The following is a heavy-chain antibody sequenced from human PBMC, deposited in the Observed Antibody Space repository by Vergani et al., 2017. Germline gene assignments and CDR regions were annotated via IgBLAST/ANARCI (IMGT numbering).Heavy chain of an antibody. J-gene: IGHJ4*02. D-gene: IGHD7-27*01. CDR3: ARGGNWVDY. Sequence: QVQLQESGPGLVKPSETLSLTCIISGGSISNYYWSWIRQPPGKGLEWIGYIYYSGSTNYNPSLKSRVTISVDTSKNQFSLKLNSVTAADTAVYYCARGGNWVDYRGQGTLVTVSS. V-gene: IGHV4-59*01. CDR1: GGSISNYY. CDR2: IYYSGST.